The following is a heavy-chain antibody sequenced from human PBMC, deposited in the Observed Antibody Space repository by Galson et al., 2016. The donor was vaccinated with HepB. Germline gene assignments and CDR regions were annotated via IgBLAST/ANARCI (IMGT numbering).Heavy chain of an antibody. CDR2: IYWDDDK. J-gene: IGHJ6*02. D-gene: IGHD1-1*01. V-gene: IGHV2-5*02. CDR1: GFSLSSIGVG. Sequence: PALVKPTQTLTLTCTFSGFSLSSIGVGVGWLRQPPGKALEWLAVIYWDDDKRYSPSLKSRLTITKDTSKNQVVLTMTNMDPVDTATYYCARMEGSNYYYAMDVWGQGTTVTVSS. CDR3: ARMEGSNYYYAMDV.